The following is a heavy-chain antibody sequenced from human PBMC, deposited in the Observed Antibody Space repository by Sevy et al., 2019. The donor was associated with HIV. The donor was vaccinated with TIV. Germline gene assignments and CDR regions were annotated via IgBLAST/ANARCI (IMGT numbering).Heavy chain of an antibody. V-gene: IGHV3-21*01. J-gene: IGHJ6*02. CDR1: GFTFSSYS. CDR3: ARDPDYGAVWGGMDV. Sequence: GGSLRLSCAASGFTFSSYSMNWVRQAPGKGLEWVSSISSSSSYMYYADSVKGRFTISRDNAKNSLYLQMNSLRAEDTAVYYCARDPDYGAVWGGMDVWGQGTTVTVSS. CDR2: ISSSSSYM. D-gene: IGHD3-10*01.